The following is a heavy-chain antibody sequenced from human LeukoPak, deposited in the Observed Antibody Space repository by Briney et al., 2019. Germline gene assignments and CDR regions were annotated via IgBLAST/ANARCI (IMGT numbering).Heavy chain of an antibody. CDR2: INPNSGGT. D-gene: IGHD3-22*01. CDR3: ARETGDSSGYYRYYFDY. CDR1: GYTLTGYY. V-gene: IGHV1-2*02. Sequence: ASVKVSCKASGYTLTGYYMHWVRQAPGQGLEWMGWINPNSGGTNYAQKFQGRVTMTRDMSTSTVYMELSSLRSEDTAVYYCARETGDSSGYYRYYFDYWGQGTLVTVSS. J-gene: IGHJ4*02.